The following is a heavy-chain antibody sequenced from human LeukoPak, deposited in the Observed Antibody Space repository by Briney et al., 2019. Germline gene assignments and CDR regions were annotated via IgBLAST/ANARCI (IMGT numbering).Heavy chain of an antibody. D-gene: IGHD3-10*01. V-gene: IGHV4-59*01. Sequence: PSETLSLTCTVSGGSISSYYWSWIRQPPGKGLEWVGYIYYSGSTNYNPSLKSRVNISVDKSKNQFSLKLSSVTAADTGVYYCARHYSHGSGSYSYYFDYWGQGTLVTVSS. CDR2: IYYSGST. CDR3: ARHYSHGSGSYSYYFDY. CDR1: GGSISSYY. J-gene: IGHJ4*02.